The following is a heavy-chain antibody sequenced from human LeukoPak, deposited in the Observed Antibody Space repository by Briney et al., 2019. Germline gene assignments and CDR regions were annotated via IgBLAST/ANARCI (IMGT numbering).Heavy chain of an antibody. CDR1: GFTFSSYS. Sequence: GGSLRLSCAASGFTFSSYSMNWVRQAPGKGLEWVSSISSSSSYIYYADSVKGRFTISRDNAKNSLYLQMNSLRAEDTAVYYCARGPDSSGWYSKLWFDPWGQGTLVTVSS. CDR2: ISSSSSYI. CDR3: ARGPDSSGWYSKLWFDP. V-gene: IGHV3-21*01. J-gene: IGHJ5*02. D-gene: IGHD6-19*01.